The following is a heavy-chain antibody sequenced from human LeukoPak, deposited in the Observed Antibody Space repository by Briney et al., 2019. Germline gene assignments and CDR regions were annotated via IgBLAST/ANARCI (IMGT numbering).Heavy chain of an antibody. CDR1: GFTFSSYW. J-gene: IGHJ4*02. V-gene: IGHV3-74*01. CDR3: AGRYCSSTTCYAY. Sequence: GGPLRLSCAASGFTFSSYWMHWVRQAPGKGLVWVSRINGDGTITTYADSVKGRFTISRDNAKNTLYLLMNSLRAEDTAVYYCAGRYCSSTTCYAYWGQGTLVTVSS. D-gene: IGHD2-2*01. CDR2: INGDGTIT.